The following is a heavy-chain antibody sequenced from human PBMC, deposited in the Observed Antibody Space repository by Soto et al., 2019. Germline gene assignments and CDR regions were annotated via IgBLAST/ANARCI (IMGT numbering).Heavy chain of an antibody. D-gene: IGHD6-13*01. CDR3: ARLSQSSSLDY. V-gene: IGHV3-66*01. CDR2: IYSGDTT. J-gene: IGHJ4*02. CDR1: GFTDSNSV. Sequence: GGSLRLSCAAYGFTDSNSVMSWVRQAPGKGLEWVSSIYSGDTTDYTDSVKGRFTISRDKSKNTLYLQMNSLRVEDTAVYYCARLSQSSSLDYSGQGTLVTVSS.